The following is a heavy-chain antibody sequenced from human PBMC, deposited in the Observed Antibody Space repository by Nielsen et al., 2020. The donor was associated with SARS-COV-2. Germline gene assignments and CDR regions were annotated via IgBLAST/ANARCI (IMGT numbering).Heavy chain of an antibody. V-gene: IGHV3-21*01. CDR2: ISTSSSYI. J-gene: IGHJ4*02. CDR1: GGSITSGSYY. CDR3: ARHWPDFDY. Sequence: ETLSLTCTVSGGSITSGSYYWSWVRQTPGKGLEWVASISTSSSYIWYADSESMRGRFTISRDNAKNSVYLQMNSLRAEDTAVYYCARHWPDFDYWGQGTPVTVSA.